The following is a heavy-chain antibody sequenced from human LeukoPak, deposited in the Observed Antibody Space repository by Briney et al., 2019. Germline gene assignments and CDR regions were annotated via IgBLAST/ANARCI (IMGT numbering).Heavy chain of an antibody. J-gene: IGHJ5*02. CDR2: INHSGST. CDR3: ARVSPYGYYDSSGYYNRFDP. CDR1: GGSFSGYY. D-gene: IGHD3-22*01. V-gene: IGHV4-34*01. Sequence: SETLSLTCAVYGGSFSGYYWSWIRQPPGKGLEWIGEINHSGSTNYNPSLKSRVTISVDTSKNQLSLKLSSVTAADTAVYYCARVSPYGYYDSSGYYNRFDPWGQGTLVTVSS.